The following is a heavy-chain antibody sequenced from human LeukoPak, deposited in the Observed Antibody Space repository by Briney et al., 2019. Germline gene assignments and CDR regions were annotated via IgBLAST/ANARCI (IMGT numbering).Heavy chain of an antibody. V-gene: IGHV1-18*04. CDR3: ARAYTAMVSFDY. Sequence: ASVKVSCKASGYTFTSYGISWVRQAPGQGLEWMGWIRAYNGNTNYAQKLQGRVTMTTDTSTSTAYMELRSLRSDDTAVYYCARAYTAMVSFDYWGQGTLVTVSS. CDR1: GYTFTSYG. J-gene: IGHJ4*02. D-gene: IGHD5-18*01. CDR2: IRAYNGNT.